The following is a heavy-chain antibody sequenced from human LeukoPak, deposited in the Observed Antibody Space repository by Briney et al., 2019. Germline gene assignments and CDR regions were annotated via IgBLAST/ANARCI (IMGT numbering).Heavy chain of an antibody. V-gene: IGHV1-18*01. J-gene: IGHJ2*01. Sequence: APVKVSCKASGYTFTSYGISWVRQAPGQGVEGMGWISAYNGKTNYAQKLQGRVTMTTDTSTSTAYMELRSLRSDDTAVYYCARDARATYCSGGSCYDFWYFDLWGRGTLVTVSS. CDR2: ISAYNGKT. D-gene: IGHD2-15*01. CDR1: GYTFTSYG. CDR3: ARDARATYCSGGSCYDFWYFDL.